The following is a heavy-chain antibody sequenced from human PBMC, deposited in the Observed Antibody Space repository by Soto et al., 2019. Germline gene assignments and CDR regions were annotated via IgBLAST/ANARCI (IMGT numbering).Heavy chain of an antibody. D-gene: IGHD6-19*01. V-gene: IGHV3-30-3*01. CDR2: ISYDGSNK. CDR1: GFTFSSYA. Sequence: GVSLRLSCAASGFTFSSYAMHWVRQAPGKGLEWVAIISYDGSNKYFADSVKGRFTISRDNFKNTLYLQVYSLRAEDTAVYYCARDLRYSRGWYWFDPWGQGTLVTVSS. J-gene: IGHJ5*02. CDR3: ARDLRYSRGWYWFDP.